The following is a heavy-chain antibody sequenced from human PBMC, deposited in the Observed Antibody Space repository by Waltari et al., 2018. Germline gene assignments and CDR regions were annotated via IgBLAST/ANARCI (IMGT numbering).Heavy chain of an antibody. CDR1: GGTFSSYT. Sequence: QVQLVQSGAEVTKPGSSVKVSCKASGGTFSSYTVNWLRQAPGQGLEWMGRIIPILGIPNYALKSQGRVTITADKSTSTVYMQRSSLSSEDTAVYYCARGSGSLQYWGQGTLVTVSS. J-gene: IGHJ4*02. CDR3: ARGSGSLQY. V-gene: IGHV1-69*02. D-gene: IGHD3-10*01. CDR2: IIPILGIP.